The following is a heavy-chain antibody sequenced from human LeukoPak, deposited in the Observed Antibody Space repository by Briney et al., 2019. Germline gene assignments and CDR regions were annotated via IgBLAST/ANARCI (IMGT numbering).Heavy chain of an antibody. V-gene: IGHV3-74*01. CDR1: GFTFSSYW. CDR2: INSDGSST. Sequence: GGSLRFSCAATGFTFSSYWMHWVRQAPGKGLVWVSRINSDGSSTSYAGSVKGRFTISRDNAKNTLYLQMNSLRAEDTAVYYCARGRQPTSKYYFDYWGQGTLVTVSS. D-gene: IGHD6-13*01. J-gene: IGHJ4*02. CDR3: ARGRQPTSKYYFDY.